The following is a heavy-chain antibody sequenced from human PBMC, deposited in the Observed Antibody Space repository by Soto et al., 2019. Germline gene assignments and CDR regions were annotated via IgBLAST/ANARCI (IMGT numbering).Heavy chain of an antibody. CDR3: ARASWEQLVPLYFDY. J-gene: IGHJ4*02. D-gene: IGHD6-6*01. CDR2: IYTSGST. CDR1: GGSISSYY. V-gene: IGHV4-4*07. Sequence: QVQLQESGPGLVKPSETLSLTCTVSGGSISSYYWSWIRQPAGKGLEWIGRIYTSGSTNYNPSLTRRVTMSVDTSKNQFSLKLSSVTAADTAVYYCARASWEQLVPLYFDYWGQGTLVTVSS.